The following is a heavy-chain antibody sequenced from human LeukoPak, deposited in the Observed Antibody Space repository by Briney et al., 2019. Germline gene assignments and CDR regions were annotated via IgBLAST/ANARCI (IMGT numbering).Heavy chain of an antibody. CDR1: GYTLTGYY. D-gene: IGHD6-19*01. CDR2: INPNTGAT. V-gene: IGHV1-2*02. J-gene: IGHJ4*02. Sequence: ASVTVSCKASGYTLTGYYLHWVRQAPGQGLEWMGWINPNTGATHSAQKFQGRITVTRDTSISTAYMDLSRLRLDDTAVYYCARDRVGSGWPRPYYFEVWGQGTLVTVSS. CDR3: ARDRVGSGWPRPYYFEV.